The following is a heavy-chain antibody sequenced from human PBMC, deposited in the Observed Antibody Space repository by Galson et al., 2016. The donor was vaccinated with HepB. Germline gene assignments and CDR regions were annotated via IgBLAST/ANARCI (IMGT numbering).Heavy chain of an antibody. V-gene: IGHV4/OR15-8*01. Sequence: ETLSLTCIVSGVSITTSSWWSWVRQSPGKGLEWIGEVYHNGGSSYNPSLKSRGTISLDMSQNQFSLKLSSVAAADTAVYYCARGGSYGDFDYWGQGIRVTVSS. J-gene: IGHJ4*02. CDR1: GVSITTSSW. CDR2: VYHNGGS. D-gene: IGHD4-17*01. CDR3: ARGGSYGDFDY.